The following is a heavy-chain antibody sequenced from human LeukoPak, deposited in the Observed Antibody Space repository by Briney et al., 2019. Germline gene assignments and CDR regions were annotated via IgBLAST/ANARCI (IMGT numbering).Heavy chain of an antibody. CDR3: ARDPRIRAVADANWFDP. CDR1: GGTFSSYA. V-gene: IGHV1-69*04. D-gene: IGHD6-19*01. Sequence: SVKVSCKASGGTFSSYAISWVRQAPGQGLEWMGRIIPILGIANYAQKFQGRVTITADKSTSAAYMELSSLRSEDTAVYYCARDPRIRAVADANWFDPWGQETLVTVSS. CDR2: IIPILGIA. J-gene: IGHJ5*02.